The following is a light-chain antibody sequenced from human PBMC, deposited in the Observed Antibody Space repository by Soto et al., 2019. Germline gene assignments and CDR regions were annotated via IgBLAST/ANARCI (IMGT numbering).Light chain of an antibody. CDR2: KAS. Sequence: DIQMTQSPSTLSASVGDRVAIPCLACHSISVWLAWYQQKAGKAPNLLIYKASRLESGVPSRFSGSGSETEFTLTISGLQPGDSATYYCQQYNSYSPTFGQGTKVDIK. V-gene: IGKV1-5*03. J-gene: IGKJ1*01. CDR1: HSISVW. CDR3: QQYNSYSPT.